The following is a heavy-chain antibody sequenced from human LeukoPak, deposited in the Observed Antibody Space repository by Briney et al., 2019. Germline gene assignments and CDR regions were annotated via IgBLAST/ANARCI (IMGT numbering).Heavy chain of an antibody. Sequence: SGGSLRLSCAASGFTFSSYWMSWVRQAPGKGLEWVSVIYSGGSTYYADSVKGRFTISRDNSKNTLYLQMNSLRAEDTAVYYCARDSYPGYSSGPDWGQGTLVTVSS. V-gene: IGHV3-66*01. CDR3: ARDSYPGYSSGPD. J-gene: IGHJ4*02. CDR2: IYSGGST. CDR1: GFTFSSYW. D-gene: IGHD6-19*01.